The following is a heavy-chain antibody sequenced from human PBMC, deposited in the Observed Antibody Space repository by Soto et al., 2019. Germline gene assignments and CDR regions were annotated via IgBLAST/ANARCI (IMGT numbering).Heavy chain of an antibody. J-gene: IGHJ4*02. Sequence: SETLSLTCTVSGGSISSYYWSWIRQPPGKGLEWIGYIYYSGSTNYNPSLKSRVTISVDTSKNQFSLNLSSVTAADTAVYYCASTEAVAGTFPLAYWGQGTLVTVSS. CDR3: ASTEAVAGTFPLAY. V-gene: IGHV4-59*08. D-gene: IGHD6-19*01. CDR1: GGSISSYY. CDR2: IYYSGST.